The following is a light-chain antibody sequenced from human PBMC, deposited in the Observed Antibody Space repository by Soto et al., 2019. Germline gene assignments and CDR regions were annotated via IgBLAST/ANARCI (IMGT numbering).Light chain of an antibody. CDR2: EIN. CDR3: GAWDDSLSGWV. J-gene: IGLJ3*02. V-gene: IGLV2-8*01. Sequence: QSALTQPPSASGSPGQSVTISCTGTSSDVGAYDYVSWYQQHPGKAPKLMIYEINKRPSGVPDRFSGSKSGNTASLTVSGLQAEDEADYYCGAWDDSLSGWVFGGGTKLTVL. CDR1: SSDVGAYDY.